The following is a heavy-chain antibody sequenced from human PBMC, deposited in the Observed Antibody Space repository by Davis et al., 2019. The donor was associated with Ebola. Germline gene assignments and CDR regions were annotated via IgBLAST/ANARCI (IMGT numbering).Heavy chain of an antibody. CDR2: INPSGGST. Sequence: ASVKVSCTASGYTFTSYDINWVRQATGQGLEWMGIINPSGGSTSYAQKFQGRVTMTRDTSTSTVYMELSSLRSEDTAVYYCARDWGIDSSGWYLVYWGQGTLVTVSS. CDR3: ARDWGIDSSGWYLVY. J-gene: IGHJ4*02. CDR1: GYTFTSYD. V-gene: IGHV1-46*01. D-gene: IGHD6-19*01.